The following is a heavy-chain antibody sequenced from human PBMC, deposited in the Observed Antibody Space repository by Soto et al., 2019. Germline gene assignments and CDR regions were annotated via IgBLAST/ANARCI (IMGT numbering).Heavy chain of an antibody. D-gene: IGHD3-10*01. CDR1: GDSISSSY. J-gene: IGHJ6*02. V-gene: IGHV4-59*01. Sequence: QVQLQESGPGLVKPSETLSLTCTVSGDSISSSYWSWIRQPPGKGLEWIGYIHVTGSTNCNPSLKSRLIVSVDTSMNQFSLHLASVTAADTAVYYCARLSRITMDRGVGYHSMDVGGQGTTVTVSS. CDR3: ARLSRITMDRGVGYHSMDV. CDR2: IHVTGST.